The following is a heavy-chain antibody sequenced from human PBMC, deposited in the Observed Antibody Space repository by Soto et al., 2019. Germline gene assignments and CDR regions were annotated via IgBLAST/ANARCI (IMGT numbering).Heavy chain of an antibody. Sequence: KPSETLSLTCAVYGGSFSGYYWSWIRQPPGKGREWIGEINHSGSTNYNPSLKSRVTISVDTSKNQFSLKLSSVTAADTAVYYCARDRLRFSHNWFDPWGQGTLVTVSS. CDR3: ARDRLRFSHNWFDP. V-gene: IGHV4-34*01. CDR1: GGSFSGYY. D-gene: IGHD3-3*01. J-gene: IGHJ5*02. CDR2: INHSGST.